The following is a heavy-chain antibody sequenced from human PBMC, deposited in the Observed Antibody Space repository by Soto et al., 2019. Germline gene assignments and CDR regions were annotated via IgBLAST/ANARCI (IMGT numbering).Heavy chain of an antibody. Sequence: GGSLRLSCAASGLTFSSYGMYWVRQAPGKGLEWVALIWYDGSKKYYADSVKGRFTISRDNSKNTLYLQMNSLRAEDTAVYYCARDRGAGDYYYGMDVWGQGTTVTVSS. J-gene: IGHJ6*02. CDR1: GLTFSSYG. CDR3: ARDRGAGDYYYGMDV. V-gene: IGHV3-33*01. D-gene: IGHD1-1*01. CDR2: IWYDGSKK.